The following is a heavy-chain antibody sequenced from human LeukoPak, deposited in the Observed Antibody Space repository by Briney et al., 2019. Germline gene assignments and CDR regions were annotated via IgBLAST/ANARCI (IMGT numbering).Heavy chain of an antibody. D-gene: IGHD2-2*01. J-gene: IGHJ3*01. CDR3: STSWSRDALDA. Sequence: GGSLRLSCAASGFTFSNYWMHWVRQAPGKGRVWVSRINSDGSTTTYADSVKGRFTISRDNAKNTLHLQMNSLRAEDTAVYYCSTSWSRDALDAWGQGTMVTVSS. CDR2: INSDGSTT. CDR1: GFTFSNYW. V-gene: IGHV3-74*01.